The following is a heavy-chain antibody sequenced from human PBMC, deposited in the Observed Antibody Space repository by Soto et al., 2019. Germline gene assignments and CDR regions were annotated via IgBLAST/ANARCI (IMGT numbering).Heavy chain of an antibody. D-gene: IGHD3-10*01. V-gene: IGHV3-30*18. CDR3: AKDFFYRGVAPPRYYYGMDV. J-gene: IGHJ6*02. CDR2: ISYDGSNK. Sequence: QVQLVESGGGVVQPGRSLRLSCAASGFTFSSYGMHWVRQAPGKGLEWVAVISYDGSNKYYADSVKGRFTISRDNSKNTLYLQMNSLRAEDTAVYYCAKDFFYRGVAPPRYYYGMDVWGQGTTVTVSS. CDR1: GFTFSSYG.